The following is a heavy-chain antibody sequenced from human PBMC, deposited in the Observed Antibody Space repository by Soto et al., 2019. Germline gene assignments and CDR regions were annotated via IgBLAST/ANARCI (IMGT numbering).Heavy chain of an antibody. CDR1: GYAFTSYA. J-gene: IGHJ3*02. V-gene: IGHV1-3*01. Sequence: GASVKVSCKASGYAFTSYAMHWVRQAHGQRLEWMGWINAGNGNTKYSQKFQGRVTITRDTSASTAYMELSSLRSEDTAVYYCAMPIFLYYYGSGSYEDAFDIWGQGTMVTVSS. CDR2: INAGNGNT. CDR3: AMPIFLYYYGSGSYEDAFDI. D-gene: IGHD3-10*01.